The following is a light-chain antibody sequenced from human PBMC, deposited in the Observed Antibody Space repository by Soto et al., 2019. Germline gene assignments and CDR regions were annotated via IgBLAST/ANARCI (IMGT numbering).Light chain of an antibody. CDR1: ESISNW. J-gene: IGKJ1*01. CDR2: KAS. V-gene: IGKV1-5*03. Sequence: DIQMTQSPSTLSASVGDRVIITCRASESISNWLAWYQPKPGKAPNLLIYKASSLKSGVPLRFSGSGSGTEFTLTINSLQPDDFATYYCQQYDTYWTFGQGTKVEFK. CDR3: QQYDTYWT.